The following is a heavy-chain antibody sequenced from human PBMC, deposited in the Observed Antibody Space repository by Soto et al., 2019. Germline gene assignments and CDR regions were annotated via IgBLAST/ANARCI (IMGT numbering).Heavy chain of an antibody. CDR2: IYYSGST. J-gene: IGHJ5*02. CDR1: GGSISSGGYY. V-gene: IGHV4-31*03. D-gene: IGHD5-18*01. CDR3: ARRGYSYAYWFDP. Sequence: SETLSLTCTVSGGSISSGGYYWSWIRQHPGKGLEWIGYIYYSGSTYYNPSLKSRVTISVDTSKNQFSLKLSSVTAADTAVYYCARRGYSYAYWFDPWGQGTLVTVSS.